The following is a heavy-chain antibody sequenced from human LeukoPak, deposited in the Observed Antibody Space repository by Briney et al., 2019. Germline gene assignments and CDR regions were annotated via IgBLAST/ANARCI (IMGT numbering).Heavy chain of an antibody. CDR2: INAGNGNT. D-gene: IGHD3-22*01. Sequence: GASVKVSCKASGYTFTSYAMHWVRQAPGQRLEWMGWINAGNGNTKYSQKFQGRVTITRDTSASTAYMELSSLRSEDTAVYYCARLLGGSAYPNYFDCWGQGTLVTVSS. V-gene: IGHV1-3*01. CDR1: GYTFTSYA. CDR3: ARLLGGSAYPNYFDC. J-gene: IGHJ4*02.